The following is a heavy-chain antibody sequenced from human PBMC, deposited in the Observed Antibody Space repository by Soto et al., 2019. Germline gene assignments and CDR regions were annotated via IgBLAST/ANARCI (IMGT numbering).Heavy chain of an antibody. CDR3: AKVPSQYIWGSYLRYYDY. D-gene: IGHD3-16*02. Sequence: EVQILESGGGLVQPGGSLRLSCAASGFPFSNYATTWVRQAPGKGLEWVSAISANTDYAYYADSVKDRFTISRDNSKNTLYLQMDSLRAEDTAVYYCAKVPSQYIWGSYLRYYDYWGQGTLVTVSS. CDR1: GFPFSNYA. V-gene: IGHV3-23*01. CDR2: ISANTDYA. J-gene: IGHJ4*02.